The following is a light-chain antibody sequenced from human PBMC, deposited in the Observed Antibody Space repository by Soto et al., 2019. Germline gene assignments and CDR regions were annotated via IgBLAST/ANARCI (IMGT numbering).Light chain of an antibody. CDR1: PSVSRSH. CDR2: AAS. J-gene: IGKJ1*01. V-gene: IGKV1-6*01. CDR3: LQNYNSPWT. Sequence: IVLPQSPCPISLSPGDRAAPFCRASPSVSRSHLAWYQQKPGKAPKLLIYAASSLPSGVPSRFSGSGSGTQFTLTISSLQPEDVETYYCLQNYNSPWTFGQGTKVDIK.